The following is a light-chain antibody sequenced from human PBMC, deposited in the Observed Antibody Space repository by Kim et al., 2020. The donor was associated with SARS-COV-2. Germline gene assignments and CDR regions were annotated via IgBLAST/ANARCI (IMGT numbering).Light chain of an antibody. J-gene: IGKJ1*01. V-gene: IGKV3-20*01. CDR2: GAS. CDR1: QSVSSSY. Sequence: EIVLTQSPGTLSLSPGERATLSRRASQSVSSSYLAWYQQKPGQAPRLLIYGASSRATGIPDRFSGSGSGTDFTLTISRLEPEDFAVYYCQQYGSSPGWTFGQGTKVDIK. CDR3: QQYGSSPGWT.